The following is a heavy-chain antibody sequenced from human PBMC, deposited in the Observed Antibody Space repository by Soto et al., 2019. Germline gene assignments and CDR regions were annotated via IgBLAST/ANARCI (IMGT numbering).Heavy chain of an antibody. J-gene: IGHJ4*02. Sequence: SETLSLTCTVSGGSISSGGYYWSWIRQHPGKGLEWIWYIYYIGSIYYNPSLKSRVTISVDTSKNQFSLKLSSVTAADTAVYYCARATTYYDFWSGYVGFDYWGQGTLVTVSS. CDR3: ARATTYYDFWSGYVGFDY. CDR1: GGSISSGGYY. D-gene: IGHD3-3*01. CDR2: IYYIGSI. V-gene: IGHV4-31*03.